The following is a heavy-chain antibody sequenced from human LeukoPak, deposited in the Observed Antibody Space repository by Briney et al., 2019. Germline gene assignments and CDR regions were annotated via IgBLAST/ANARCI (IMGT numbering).Heavy chain of an antibody. CDR2: IRGKTNSYAT. CDR1: GFTFSDSA. V-gene: IGHV3-73*01. D-gene: IGHD6-19*01. J-gene: IGHJ4*02. Sequence: QAGGSLRLSCAASGFTFSDSAMNWVPQASGKGLEWVGHIRGKTNSYATAYAASVRGRFTISRDDSKNTAYLQMNSLKTEDTAVYYCTGGSGWYSPDYWGQGTLVTVSS. CDR3: TGGSGWYSPDY.